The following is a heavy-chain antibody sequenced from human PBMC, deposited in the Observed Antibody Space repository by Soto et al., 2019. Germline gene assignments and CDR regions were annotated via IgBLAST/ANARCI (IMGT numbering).Heavy chain of an antibody. Sequence: SETLSLTCTVSGGSISSYYWSWIREPPGKGLEWIGYIYYSGRTNYNPSLQSRVNISVDTSKNQFSMKMSYVTAADTAVYYCARDRGSGSYYPYYYYYGMDVWGQGTTVTVS. J-gene: IGHJ6*01. CDR1: GGSISSYY. V-gene: IGHV4-59*01. D-gene: IGHD3-10*01. CDR2: IYYSGRT. CDR3: ARDRGSGSYYPYYYYYGMDV.